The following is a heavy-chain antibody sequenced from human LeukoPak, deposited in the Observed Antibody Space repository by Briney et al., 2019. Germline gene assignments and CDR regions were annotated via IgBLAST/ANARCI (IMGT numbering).Heavy chain of an antibody. CDR2: ISGSGGST. CDR3: ANLHGDYRDF. CDR1: GFTFSSYA. Sequence: GGSLRLSCAASGFTFSSYAMSWVRQAPGKGLEWVSAISGSGGSTYYADSVKGRFTISRDNAKNSLYLQMNSLRAEDTALYYCANLHGDYRDFWGQGTLVTVSS. V-gene: IGHV3-23*01. J-gene: IGHJ4*02. D-gene: IGHD4-17*01.